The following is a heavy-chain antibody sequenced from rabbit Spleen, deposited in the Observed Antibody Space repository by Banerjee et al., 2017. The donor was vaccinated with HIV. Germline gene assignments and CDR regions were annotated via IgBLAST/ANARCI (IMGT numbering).Heavy chain of an antibody. Sequence: QSLEESGGDLVKPGASLTLTCTASGFSFSSSDYMCWVRQAPGKGLEWISCIAGGSSGFTYSATWAKGRFTCSKTSSTTVTLQMTSLTVADTATYFCVRGNTYDDYGDYGFNLWGPGTLVTVS. J-gene: IGHJ4*01. D-gene: IGHD2-1*01. V-gene: IGHV1S40*01. CDR3: VRGNTYDDYGDYGFNL. CDR1: GFSFSSSDY. CDR2: IAGGSSGFT.